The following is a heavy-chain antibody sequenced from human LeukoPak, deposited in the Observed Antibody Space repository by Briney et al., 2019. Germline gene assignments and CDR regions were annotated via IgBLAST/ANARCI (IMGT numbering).Heavy chain of an antibody. Sequence: GGSLRLSCAASGFTFSSYGMHWVRQAPGKGLEWVAFIRYDGSNKYYADSVKGRFTISRDNSKNTLYLQMNSLRAEDTAVYYCTKKAYYGSGSAFDYWGQGTLVTVSS. CDR1: GFTFSSYG. V-gene: IGHV3-30*02. D-gene: IGHD3-10*01. CDR2: IRYDGSNK. J-gene: IGHJ4*02. CDR3: TKKAYYGSGSAFDY.